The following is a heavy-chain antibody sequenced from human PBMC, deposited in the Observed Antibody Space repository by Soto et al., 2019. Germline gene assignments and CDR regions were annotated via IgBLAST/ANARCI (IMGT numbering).Heavy chain of an antibody. D-gene: IGHD6-13*01. V-gene: IGHV4-34*01. CDR1: GGSFSGYY. J-gene: IGHJ4*02. Sequence: QVQLQQWGAGLLKPSETLSLTCAVYGGSFSGYYWSWNRQPPGKGLEWIGEINHVGGTNYNPSLKSRLTISVDTSKNQFSLKVNSVTAADTAVYYCARGQKGYSSSWYVDWGQGTPVTVSS. CDR2: INHVGGT. CDR3: ARGQKGYSSSWYVD.